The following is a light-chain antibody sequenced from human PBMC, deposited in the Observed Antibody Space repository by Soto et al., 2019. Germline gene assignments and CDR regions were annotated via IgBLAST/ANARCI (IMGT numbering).Light chain of an antibody. CDR1: QSVSID. J-gene: IGKJ5*01. CDR2: DAS. V-gene: IGKV3-11*01. Sequence: EIVMTQSPATLSVSPGERATLYCRASQSVSIDLAWFQQRPGQTPRLLIYDASTRAPGIPARFSGRGSGADFTLTISSLEPEDFAVYYCQQRSDSITFGQGTRLEIK. CDR3: QQRSDSIT.